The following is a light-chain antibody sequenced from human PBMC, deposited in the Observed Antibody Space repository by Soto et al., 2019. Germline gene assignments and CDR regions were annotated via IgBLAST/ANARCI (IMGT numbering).Light chain of an antibody. J-gene: IGKJ1*01. CDR2: GAS. CDR3: QLYGSPPQT. CDR1: QSVRSSY. V-gene: IGKV3-20*01. Sequence: EIVLTQCTDTLSVSPGERVALSCRSSQSVRSSYLAWYQQKPGQAPRLLIYGASSRATGIPDRISGSGSGTDFTLTISRLEPEDFAVYYCQLYGSPPQTFGQGTKVDIK.